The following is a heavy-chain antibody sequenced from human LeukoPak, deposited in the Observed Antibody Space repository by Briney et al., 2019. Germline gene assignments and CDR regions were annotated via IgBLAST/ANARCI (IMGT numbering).Heavy chain of an antibody. V-gene: IGHV1-2*02. CDR1: GYTFTCDY. D-gene: IGHD6-13*01. J-gene: IGHJ4*02. Sequence: GASVKVSCKASGYTFTCDYMHWVRQAPGQGLEWMGWINPNSGGTNYAQKFQGRVTMTRDTPISTAYMELSRLRSDDTAVYYCARPVAGDGTAAAQFDYWGQGTLVTVSS. CDR3: ARPVAGDGTAAAQFDY. CDR2: INPNSGGT.